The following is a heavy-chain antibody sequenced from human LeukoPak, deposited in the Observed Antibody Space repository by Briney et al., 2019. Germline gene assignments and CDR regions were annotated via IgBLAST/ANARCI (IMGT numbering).Heavy chain of an antibody. CDR3: ARDGYYYDSSGYYPFDY. CDR2: ISAYNGNT. J-gene: IGHJ4*02. Sequence: ASVNVSCKASGYTFTSYGISWVRQAPGQGLEWMGWISAYNGNTNYAQKLQGRVTMTTDTSTSTAYMELRSLRSDDTAVYYCARDGYYYDSSGYYPFDYWGQGTLVTVSS. V-gene: IGHV1-18*01. CDR1: GYTFTSYG. D-gene: IGHD3-22*01.